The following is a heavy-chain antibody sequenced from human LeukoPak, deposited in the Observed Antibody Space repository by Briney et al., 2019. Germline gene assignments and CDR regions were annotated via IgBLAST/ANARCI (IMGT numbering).Heavy chain of an antibody. CDR2: ISYDGSNK. CDR1: GFTLSTYA. J-gene: IGHJ4*02. Sequence: GGSLRLSCAASGFTLSTYAMHWVRQAPGKGLEWVVVISYDGSNKYYADSVKGRFTISRDNSKNTLYLQMNSLRAEDTAVYYCARQDYFDSSVLDYWGQGTLVTVSS. V-gene: IGHV3-30-3*01. CDR3: ARQDYFDSSVLDY. D-gene: IGHD3-22*01.